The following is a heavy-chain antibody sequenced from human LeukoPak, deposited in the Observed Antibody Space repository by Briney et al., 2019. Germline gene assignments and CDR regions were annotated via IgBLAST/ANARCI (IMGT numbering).Heavy chain of an antibody. D-gene: IGHD3-3*01. J-gene: IGHJ4*02. Sequence: GGSLRLSCAASGLTFSNAWMSWVRQAPGKGLEWVGRIKRKSDGGTTDYAAPVKGRFTISRDDSKNTLYLQMNSLKSEDTAVYYCAKTWRGAYDFWSGYYTRFDYWGQGTLVTVSS. V-gene: IGHV3-15*01. CDR3: AKTWRGAYDFWSGYYTRFDY. CDR2: IKRKSDGGTT. CDR1: GLTFSNAW.